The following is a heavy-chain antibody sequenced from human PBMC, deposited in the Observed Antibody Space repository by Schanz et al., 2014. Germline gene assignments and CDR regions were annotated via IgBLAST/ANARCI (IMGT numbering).Heavy chain of an antibody. J-gene: IGHJ6*02. CDR2: INPNSGTT. CDR3: ARGPSQGYSYGHNIGAYYYGMDV. V-gene: IGHV1-2*02. Sequence: QVQLVQSGAEMKKPGASVKVSCKASGYTFTGYYMHWVRQAPGQGLEWMGWINPNSGTTNYAQKFQGRVTMTRDTSTSTVYMELSSLRSEDTAVYYCARGPSQGYSYGHNIGAYYYGMDVWGQGTTVTVSS. D-gene: IGHD5-18*01. CDR1: GYTFTGYY.